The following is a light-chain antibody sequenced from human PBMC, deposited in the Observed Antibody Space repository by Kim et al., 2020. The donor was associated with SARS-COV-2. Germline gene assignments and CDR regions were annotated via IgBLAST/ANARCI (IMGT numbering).Light chain of an antibody. Sequence: DIQMTQSPSTLSASVGDRVTITCRASQSISIWVAWYQQKPGKAPKLLIYKAYSLQSGVPSRFSGSGSGTEFTLTISSLQPDDFATYYCQQFSRDSPWTFGQGTKVDIK. V-gene: IGKV1-5*03. J-gene: IGKJ1*01. CDR1: QSISIW. CDR2: KAY. CDR3: QQFSRDSPWT.